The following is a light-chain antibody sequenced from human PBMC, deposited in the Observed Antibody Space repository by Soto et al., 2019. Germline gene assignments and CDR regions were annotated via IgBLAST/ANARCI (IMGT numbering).Light chain of an antibody. J-gene: IGLJ2*01. Sequence: QSVLTQPPSVSGAPGQRVTISCTGSSSNIGAGYDVHWYQQLPGTAPKLLIYGNSNRPSGVPDRFSGSKSGTSASLAITGLQAGDEADYYCQSYDSSLSGYVVFGGGPKLTVL. CDR3: QSYDSSLSGYVV. V-gene: IGLV1-40*01. CDR2: GNS. CDR1: SSNIGAGYD.